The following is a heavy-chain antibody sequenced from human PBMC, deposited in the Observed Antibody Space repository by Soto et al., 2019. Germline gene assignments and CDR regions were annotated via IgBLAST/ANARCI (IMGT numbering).Heavy chain of an antibody. D-gene: IGHD3-22*01. CDR3: ARTLQGYYDTRGYPLDDLDF. V-gene: IGHV3-30*03. Sequence: GGSLRLSCAASGFIFRSYGMHWVRQAPGKGLEWVALISYDGSNEYFADSVKGRFTIPRDNSKNTLYLQMNSLRVEDTAVYYCARTLQGYYDTRGYPLDDLDFWGQGTMVTVS. CDR1: GFIFRSYG. CDR2: ISYDGSNE. J-gene: IGHJ3*01.